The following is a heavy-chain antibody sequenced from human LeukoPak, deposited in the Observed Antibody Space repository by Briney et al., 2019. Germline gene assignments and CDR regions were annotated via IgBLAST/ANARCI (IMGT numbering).Heavy chain of an antibody. Sequence: GESLKISCQGSGYIFTSYWIGWVRPVPGKGLEWMGIIYPGDSDTIYTPSFQGQVTISADKSISTAYLQWGSLKASDTAMYYCARLADSGPYYYCYMDVWGKGTTVTVS. CDR3: ARLADSGPYYYCYMDV. J-gene: IGHJ6*03. CDR1: GYIFTSYW. CDR2: IYPGDSDT. V-gene: IGHV5-51*01. D-gene: IGHD3-10*01.